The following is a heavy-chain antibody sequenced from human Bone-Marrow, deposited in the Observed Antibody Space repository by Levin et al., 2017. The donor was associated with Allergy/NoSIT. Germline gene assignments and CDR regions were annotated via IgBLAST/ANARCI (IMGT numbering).Heavy chain of an antibody. D-gene: IGHD3-3*01. Sequence: GGSLRLSCAASGFTFNTHEMNWVRQAPGKGLEWLSYITTSGSTMYYADSVKGRFTISRDNAKNSLYLQMNSLRADDTAVYYCARDGAIFGGDNYFDYWGQGTLVTVSS. CDR3: ARDGAIFGGDNYFDY. CDR1: GFTFNTHE. V-gene: IGHV3-48*03. J-gene: IGHJ4*02. CDR2: ITTSGSTM.